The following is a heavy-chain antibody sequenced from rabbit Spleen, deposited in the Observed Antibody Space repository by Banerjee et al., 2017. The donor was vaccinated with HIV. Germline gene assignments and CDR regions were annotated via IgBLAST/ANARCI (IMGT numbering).Heavy chain of an antibody. CDR2: INTKSGEN. CDR1: GFSFSNKAV. CDR3: ARDTATSFSTYGMDL. J-gene: IGHJ6*01. V-gene: IGHV1S45*01. Sequence: QEQLVESGGGLVKPEGSLKLSCTASGFSFSNKAVMCWVRQAPGKGLEWIGCINTKSGENVYAIWAKGRFTISKTSSTTVTLQMSSLTAADTATYFCARDTATSFSTYGMDLWGQGTLVTVS. D-gene: IGHD1-1*01.